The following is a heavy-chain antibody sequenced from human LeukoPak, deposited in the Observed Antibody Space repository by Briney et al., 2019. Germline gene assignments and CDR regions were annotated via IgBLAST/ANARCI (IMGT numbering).Heavy chain of an antibody. J-gene: IGHJ4*02. CDR3: AKDSPSIAVAGNFDY. CDR2: ISGTGGST. Sequence: GALFLPCASSRFHLRSYALSWARPGPGKGLEWVSGISGTGGSTNYADSVKGRFTISRDNSMNTLYLQMNSLRAEDTAVYYCAKDSPSIAVAGNFDYWGQGTLVTVSS. D-gene: IGHD6-19*01. V-gene: IGHV3-23*01. CDR1: RFHLRSYA.